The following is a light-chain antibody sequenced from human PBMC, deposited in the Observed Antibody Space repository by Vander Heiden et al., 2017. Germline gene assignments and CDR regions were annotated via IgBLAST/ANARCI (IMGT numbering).Light chain of an antibody. CDR3: QQYGSSLFT. CDR1: QSVSSSY. CDR2: GAS. Sequence: EIVLTQSTGTLSLSPGERANLSCRASQSVSSSYLAWYQQKPGQAPRLLIYGASSRATGIPDRFSGSGSGTDFTLTISRLEPEDFAVYYCQQYGSSLFTFGPGTKVDIK. J-gene: IGKJ3*01. V-gene: IGKV3-20*01.